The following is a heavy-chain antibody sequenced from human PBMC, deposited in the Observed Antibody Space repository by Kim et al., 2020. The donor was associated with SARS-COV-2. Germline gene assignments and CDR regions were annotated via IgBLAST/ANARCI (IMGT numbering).Heavy chain of an antibody. Sequence: SVKVSCKASGGTFSSYAISWVRQAPGQGLEWMGRIIPILGIANYAQKFQGRVTITADKSTSTAYMELSSLRSEDTAVYYCARDRLAAAEGWFDPWGQGTLVTVSS. CDR3: ARDRLAAAEGWFDP. D-gene: IGHD6-13*01. J-gene: IGHJ5*02. CDR1: GGTFSSYA. V-gene: IGHV1-69*04. CDR2: IIPILGIA.